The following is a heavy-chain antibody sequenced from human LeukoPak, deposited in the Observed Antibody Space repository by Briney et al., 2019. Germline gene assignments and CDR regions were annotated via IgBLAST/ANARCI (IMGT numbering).Heavy chain of an antibody. CDR3: ARGPNFDY. Sequence: SETLSLTCTVSGGSISSSSYYWGRIRQPTGKGLEWIGSIYYSGSTYYNPSLKSRVTISVDTSKNQFSLKLSSVTAADTAVYYCARGPNFDYWGQGTLVTVSS. CDR2: IYYSGST. CDR1: GGSISSSSYY. J-gene: IGHJ4*02. V-gene: IGHV4-39*01.